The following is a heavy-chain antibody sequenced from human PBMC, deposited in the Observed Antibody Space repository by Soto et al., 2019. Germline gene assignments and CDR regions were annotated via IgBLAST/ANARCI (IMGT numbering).Heavy chain of an antibody. D-gene: IGHD1-1*01. J-gene: IGHJ6*02. V-gene: IGHV1-8*01. CDR2: MNPNSGNT. Sequence: QVQLVQSGAEVKKPGASVKVSCKASGYTFTSYDINWVRQATGQGLEWMGWMNPNSGNTGYAQKFQGRATMTRNTSISTAYMELSSLRSEETAVYYCARERTGTTSMDVWGQGTTVTVSS. CDR3: ARERTGTTSMDV. CDR1: GYTFTSYD.